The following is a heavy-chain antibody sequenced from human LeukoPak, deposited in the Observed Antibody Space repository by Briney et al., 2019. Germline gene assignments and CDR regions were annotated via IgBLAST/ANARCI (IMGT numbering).Heavy chain of an antibody. CDR3: AKGRQYYYDSSGYYPRDLKPYYYYGMDV. Sequence: GGSLRLSCAASGFTFSSYAMSWVRQAPGKGLKWVSAISGSGGSTYYADSVKGRFTISRDNSKNTLYLQMNSLRAEDTAVYYCAKGRQYYYDSSGYYPRDLKPYYYYGMDVWGQGTTVTVSS. V-gene: IGHV3-23*01. CDR1: GFTFSSYA. J-gene: IGHJ6*02. CDR2: ISGSGGST. D-gene: IGHD3-22*01.